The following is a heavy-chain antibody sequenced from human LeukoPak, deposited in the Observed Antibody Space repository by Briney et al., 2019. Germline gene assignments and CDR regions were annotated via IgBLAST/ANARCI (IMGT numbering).Heavy chain of an antibody. CDR3: ARGLAAAGTSYFDY. J-gene: IGHJ4*02. D-gene: IGHD6-13*01. Sequence: PSETLSLTCTVSGGSINSYYWSWIRQPPGKGLEGIGYIYYSGSTNYSPSLEGRVTISVDTSKNQFSLKLSSVTAADTAVYYCARGLAAAGTSYFDYWGQGTLVTVSS. V-gene: IGHV4-59*01. CDR1: GGSINSYY. CDR2: IYYSGST.